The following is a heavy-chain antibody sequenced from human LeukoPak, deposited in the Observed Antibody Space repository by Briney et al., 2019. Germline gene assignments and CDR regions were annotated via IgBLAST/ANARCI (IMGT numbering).Heavy chain of an antibody. Sequence: SETLSLTCAVYGGSFSGYYWSWIRQPPGPGLEWSGEINHSGSINYNPSLKSRVTISVDTSKNQFSLKLSSVTAADTAVYYCARFMPKSYGSGSYYFDYWGQGTLVTVSS. J-gene: IGHJ4*02. V-gene: IGHV4-34*01. D-gene: IGHD3-10*01. CDR3: ARFMPKSYGSGSYYFDY. CDR2: INHSGSI. CDR1: GGSFSGYY.